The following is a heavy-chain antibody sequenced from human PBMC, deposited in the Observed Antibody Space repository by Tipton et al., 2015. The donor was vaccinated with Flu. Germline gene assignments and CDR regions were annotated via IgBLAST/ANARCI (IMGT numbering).Heavy chain of an antibody. Sequence: AASGFTFSSYAMSWVRQAPGKGLEWVSGISASGGSTFYADSVKGRFTISRDNSKNTLYLQMNSLRAEDTAVYCCAKDRTAAALVSDYWGQGTLVTVSS. CDR1: GFTFSSYA. CDR2: ISASGGST. CDR3: AKDRTAAALVSDY. V-gene: IGHV3-23*01. J-gene: IGHJ4*02. D-gene: IGHD6-13*01.